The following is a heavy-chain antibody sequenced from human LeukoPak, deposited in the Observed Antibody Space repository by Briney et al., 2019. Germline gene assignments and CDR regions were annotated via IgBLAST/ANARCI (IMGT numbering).Heavy chain of an antibody. D-gene: IGHD3-9*01. CDR1: GGSFSGYY. CDR2: IYYSGST. V-gene: IGHV4-31*11. CDR3: ASFSYYDILTGHGANWFDP. Sequence: LSLTCAVYGGSFSGYYWSWIRQHPGKGLEWIGYIYYSGSTYYNPSLKSRVTISVDTSKNQFSLKLSSVTAADTAVYYCASFSYYDILTGHGANWFDPWGQGTLVTVSS. J-gene: IGHJ5*02.